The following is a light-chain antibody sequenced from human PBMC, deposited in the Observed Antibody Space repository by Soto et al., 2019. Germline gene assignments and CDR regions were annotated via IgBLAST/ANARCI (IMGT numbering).Light chain of an antibody. J-gene: IGKJ2*01. CDR2: GAS. V-gene: IGKV3-20*01. Sequence: EIVLTQSPGTLSLSPGDRATLSCRTSQSVSSSYLAWYQQKPGQAPRLLIYGASRRATGIQDRFSGSGSGTDFTLTISRLEPEDFAVYFCQQYASSSYPFGQGTKVDIK. CDR3: QQYASSSYP. CDR1: QSVSSSY.